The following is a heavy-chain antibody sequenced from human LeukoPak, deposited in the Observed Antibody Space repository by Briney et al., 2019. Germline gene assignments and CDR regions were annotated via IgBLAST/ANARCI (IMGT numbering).Heavy chain of an antibody. CDR1: GFTFSTYW. J-gene: IGHJ4*02. CDR3: ARGLAAAGTFDY. Sequence: QAGGSLRLSCAASGFTFSTYWMNWVRQPPGKGLEWVANINQDGSDKYYVDSVKGRFTISRDNAKNSLYLQMNSLRAEDTAVYYCARGLAAAGTFDYWGQGTLVTVSS. CDR2: INQDGSDK. V-gene: IGHV3-7*04. D-gene: IGHD6-13*01.